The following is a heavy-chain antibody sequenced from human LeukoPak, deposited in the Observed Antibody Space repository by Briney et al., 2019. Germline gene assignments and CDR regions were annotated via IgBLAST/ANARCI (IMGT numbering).Heavy chain of an antibody. CDR2: IYTIGST. V-gene: IGHV4-4*09. Sequence: SSETLSLTCTVSVGSISSYYWSWIRHPPGKGLEWIGYIYTIGSTNYNPSLESRVTISVDTSKTHFTLKLSSVTAADTAVYYCARTVVVTAIHDFDYWGQGTLVTVSS. D-gene: IGHD2-21*02. CDR3: ARTVVVTAIHDFDY. J-gene: IGHJ4*02. CDR1: VGSISSYY.